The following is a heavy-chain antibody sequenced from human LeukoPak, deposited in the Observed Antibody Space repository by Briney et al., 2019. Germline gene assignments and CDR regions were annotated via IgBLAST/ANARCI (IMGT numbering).Heavy chain of an antibody. CDR3: AKGGVVPAPMNY. V-gene: IGHV3-30*18. Sequence: GRSLRLSCVASGFPFSSYGMYWVRQAPGKGREWVAVMSYDGSDKYYADSVKGRFTISKDNSKNTLYLQMNSLRAEDTAVYYCAKGGVVPAPMNYWGQGTLVTVSS. CDR2: MSYDGSDK. D-gene: IGHD2-2*01. CDR1: GFPFSSYG. J-gene: IGHJ4*02.